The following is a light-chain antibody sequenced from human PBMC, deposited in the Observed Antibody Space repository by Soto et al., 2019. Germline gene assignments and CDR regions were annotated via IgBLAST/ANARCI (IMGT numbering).Light chain of an antibody. CDR1: SPDL. CDR2: EDT. V-gene: IGLV2-23*01. Sequence: QSALTQPASVSGSPGQSITISCTGSPDLVSWYQQHPGSAPKLLIDEDTKRPSAVSERFSGSRSGNTASLTISGLQADDEADYYCSSDSPTGVRLFSGGTKLTVL. J-gene: IGLJ2*01. CDR3: SSDSPTGVRL.